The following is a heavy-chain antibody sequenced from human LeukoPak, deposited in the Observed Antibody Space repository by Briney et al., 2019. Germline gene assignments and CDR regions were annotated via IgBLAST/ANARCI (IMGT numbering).Heavy chain of an antibody. CDR2: ISAYNGNT. J-gene: IGHJ6*03. CDR3: ARVDSLQYYYDSSGYYYYMDV. Sequence: ASVKVSCKASGYTFTDYNIHWVRQAPGQGLEWMGWISAYNGNTNYAQKLQGRVTTATDTSTSTAYTELRSLRSDDTAVYYCARVDSLQYYYDSSGYYYYMDVWGKGTTVTVSS. V-gene: IGHV1-18*04. D-gene: IGHD3-22*01. CDR1: GYTFTDYN.